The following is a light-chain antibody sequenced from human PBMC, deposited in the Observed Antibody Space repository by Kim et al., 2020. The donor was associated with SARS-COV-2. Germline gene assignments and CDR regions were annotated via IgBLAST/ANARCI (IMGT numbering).Light chain of an antibody. CDR2: RDS. CDR1: NLGTVS. Sequence: VSVALGQTARIPWGGNNLGTVSVHWYQQKPGQGPVLVIYRDSNRPSGIPERFSGSNSGNTATLTISRAQGGDEADYYCQVWDSGTVFGGGTQLTVL. V-gene: IGLV3-9*01. J-gene: IGLJ2*01. CDR3: QVWDSGTV.